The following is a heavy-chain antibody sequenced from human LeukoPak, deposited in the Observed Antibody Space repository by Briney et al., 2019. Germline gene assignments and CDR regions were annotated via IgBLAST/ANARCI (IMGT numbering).Heavy chain of an antibody. CDR2: ISAYNGNT. V-gene: IGHV1-18*01. CDR3: ATGPPISYYDSSGYYSY. D-gene: IGHD3-22*01. J-gene: IGHJ4*02. Sequence: ASVKVSCKASGYTFTSYGISWVRQAPGQGLEWMGWISAYNGNTNYAQKLQGRVTMTTDTSTSTAYMELRSLRSEDTAVYYCATGPPISYYDSSGYYSYWGQGTLVTVSS. CDR1: GYTFTSYG.